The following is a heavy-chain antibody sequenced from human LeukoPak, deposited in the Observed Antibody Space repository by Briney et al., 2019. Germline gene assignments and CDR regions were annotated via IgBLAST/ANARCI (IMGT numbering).Heavy chain of an antibody. V-gene: IGHV4-39*07. Sequence: PSETLSLTCTVSGGSISSSSYYWGWIRQPPGKGLEWIGSIYYSGSTYYNPSLKSRVTISVDTSKNQFSLKLSSVTAADTAVYYCVRGLYGSFDYWGQGTLVTVSS. CDR1: GGSISSSSYY. CDR2: IYYSGST. J-gene: IGHJ4*02. D-gene: IGHD2-15*01. CDR3: VRGLYGSFDY.